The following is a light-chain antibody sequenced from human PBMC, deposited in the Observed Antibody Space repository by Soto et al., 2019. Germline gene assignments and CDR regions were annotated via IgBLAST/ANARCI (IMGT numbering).Light chain of an antibody. J-gene: IGLJ1*01. CDR1: NSNIGAGYD. Sequence: QSVLTQPPSVSGAPGQRVTISCTGSNSNIGAGYDVHWYQLLPGTAPKLLIYGNSNRPSGVPDRFSGSKSGTSASLAITGLQAEDEADYYCQSYDTSLNALYVFGTGTKLTVL. CDR3: QSYDTSLNALYV. V-gene: IGLV1-40*01. CDR2: GNS.